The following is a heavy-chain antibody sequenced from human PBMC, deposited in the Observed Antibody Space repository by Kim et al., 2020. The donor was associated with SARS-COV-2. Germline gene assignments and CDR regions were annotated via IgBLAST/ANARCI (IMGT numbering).Heavy chain of an antibody. D-gene: IGHD3-22*01. CDR2: IIPIFGTA. Sequence: SVKVSCKASGGTFSSYAISWVRQAPGQGLEWMGGIIPIFGTANYAQKFQGRVTITADESTSTAYMELSSLRSEDTAVYYCARARDSSYYDSSGQNYYGMAFWGQGTTVPVPS. V-gene: IGHV1-69*13. J-gene: IGHJ6*02. CDR1: GGTFSSYA. CDR3: ARARDSSYYDSSGQNYYGMAF.